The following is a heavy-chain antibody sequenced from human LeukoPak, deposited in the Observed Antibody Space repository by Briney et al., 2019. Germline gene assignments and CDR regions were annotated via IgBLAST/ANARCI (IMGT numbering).Heavy chain of an antibody. V-gene: IGHV3-30*04. Sequence: PAGGSLRLSCAASGFTFSSYAMHWVRQAPGKGLEWVAVISYDGSNKYYADSVKGRFTISRDNSKNTLYLQMNSLRAGDTAVYYCARDWGLYCSSTSCYEGTEGWDYWGQGTLVTVSS. CDR2: ISYDGSNK. J-gene: IGHJ4*02. CDR3: ARDWGLYCSSTSCYEGTEGWDY. CDR1: GFTFSSYA. D-gene: IGHD2-2*01.